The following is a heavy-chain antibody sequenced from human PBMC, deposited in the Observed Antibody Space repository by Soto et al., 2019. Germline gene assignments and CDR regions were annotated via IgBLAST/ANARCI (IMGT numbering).Heavy chain of an antibody. CDR2: ISYDGSNK. J-gene: IGHJ4*02. Sequence: GGSLRLSCAASGFTFSSYGMHWVRQAPGKGLEWVAVISYDGSNKYYADSVKGRFTISRDNSKNTLYLQMNSLRAEDTAVYYCVTPMVRGVIITPLEYWGQGTLVTVSS. D-gene: IGHD3-10*01. CDR1: GFTFSSYG. CDR3: VTPMVRGVIITPLEY. V-gene: IGHV3-30*03.